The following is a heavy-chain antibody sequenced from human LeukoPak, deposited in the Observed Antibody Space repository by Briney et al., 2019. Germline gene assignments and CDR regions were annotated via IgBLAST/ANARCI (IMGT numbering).Heavy chain of an antibody. CDR3: ARDNWNYGGWFDP. J-gene: IGHJ5*02. Sequence: SVKVSCKASGGTFSSYAISWVRQAPGQGLEWMGRIIPIFGIANYAQKFQGRVTITADKSTSTAYMELSSLRSEDTAVYYCARDNWNYGGWFDPWGQGALVTVSS. V-gene: IGHV1-69*04. CDR2: IIPIFGIA. CDR1: GGTFSSYA. D-gene: IGHD1-7*01.